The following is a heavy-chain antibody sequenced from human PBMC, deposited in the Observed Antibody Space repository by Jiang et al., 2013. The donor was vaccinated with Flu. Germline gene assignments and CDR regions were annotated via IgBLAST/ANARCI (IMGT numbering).Heavy chain of an antibody. CDR1: GYSFTSYW. CDR2: IYPGDSDT. J-gene: IGHJ3*02. Sequence: GAEVKKPGESLKISCKGSGYSFTSYWIGWVRQMPGKGLEWMGIIYPGDSDTRYSPSFQGQVTISADKSISTAYLQWSSLKASDTAMYCARHVEQQLQGTDAFDIWGQGTMVTVSS. CDR3: ARHVEQQLQGTDAFDI. D-gene: IGHD6-13*01. V-gene: IGHV5-51*01.